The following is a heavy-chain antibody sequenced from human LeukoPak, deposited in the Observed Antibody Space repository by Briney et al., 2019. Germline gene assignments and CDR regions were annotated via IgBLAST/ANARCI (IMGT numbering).Heavy chain of an antibody. V-gene: IGHV3-53*01. CDR2: IYTGGNT. D-gene: IGHD3-9*01. CDR1: GFIVSSNY. CDR3: ARSFYDVLADYYTGAFDI. Sequence: GGSLRLSCAASGFIVSSNYMSWVRQTPGKGLEWVSFIYTGGNTYYADSVKGRFTISRDNSKNTLYLQMNSLRAEDTAVYYCARSFYDVLADYYTGAFDIWGQGTMVTVPS. J-gene: IGHJ3*02.